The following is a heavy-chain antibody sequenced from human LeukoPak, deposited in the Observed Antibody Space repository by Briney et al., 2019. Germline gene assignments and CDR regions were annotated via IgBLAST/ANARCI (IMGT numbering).Heavy chain of an antibody. Sequence: GGSLRLSCAASGFTFSSYAMTWVRQAPGKGLEWVSFISSSSSYIYYADSVKGRFTISRDNGKNSLYLQINSLRAEGTAVYFCARPASCSGGSCPSSPYYLDYWGQGILVTVSS. CDR1: GFTFSSYA. D-gene: IGHD2-15*01. CDR3: ARPASCSGGSCPSSPYYLDY. V-gene: IGHV3-21*01. J-gene: IGHJ4*02. CDR2: ISSSSSYI.